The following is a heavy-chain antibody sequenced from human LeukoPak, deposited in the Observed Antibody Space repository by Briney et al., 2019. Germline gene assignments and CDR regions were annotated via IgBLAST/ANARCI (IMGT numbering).Heavy chain of an antibody. CDR2: IKQDGSEK. CDR3: ARGVQYYDFLTGYYPAPSYFDH. D-gene: IGHD3-9*01. Sequence: PGGSLRLSCEASGFTFSTYWMTWVRQAPGKGLEWVANIKQDGSEKSVVDSVEGRFTISRVNAKNSLYLQMNSLRAEDSAVYYCARGVQYYDFLTGYYPAPSYFDHWGQGALVTVSS. CDR1: GFTFSTYW. V-gene: IGHV3-7*01. J-gene: IGHJ4*02.